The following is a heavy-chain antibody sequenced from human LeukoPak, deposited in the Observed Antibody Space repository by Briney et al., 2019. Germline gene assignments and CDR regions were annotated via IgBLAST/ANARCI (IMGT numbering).Heavy chain of an antibody. V-gene: IGHV5-51*01. CDR3: ARALVDTAMVTGFDY. CDR1: GYSFTSYW. D-gene: IGHD5-18*01. J-gene: IGHJ4*02. Sequence: GDSLKISCKGSGYSFTSYWIGWVRQMPGKGLEWMGIIYPGDSDTRYSPSFQGQVTISADKSISTAYLQWSSLKASDTAMYYCARALVDTAMVTGFDYWGQGTLVTVSS. CDR2: IYPGDSDT.